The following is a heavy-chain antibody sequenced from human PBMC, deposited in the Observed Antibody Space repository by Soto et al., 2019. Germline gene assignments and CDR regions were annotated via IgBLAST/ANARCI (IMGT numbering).Heavy chain of an antibody. Sequence: ASVKVSCKASGYTFTSYGISWVRQAPGQGLEWMGWISAYNGNTNYAQKLQGRVTMTTDTSTSTAYMELRSLRSDDTAVYYCARTDEWYSSGPNWFDPWGQGTLVTSPQ. V-gene: IGHV1-18*01. CDR1: GYTFTSYG. CDR3: ARTDEWYSSGPNWFDP. CDR2: ISAYNGNT. D-gene: IGHD6-19*01. J-gene: IGHJ5*02.